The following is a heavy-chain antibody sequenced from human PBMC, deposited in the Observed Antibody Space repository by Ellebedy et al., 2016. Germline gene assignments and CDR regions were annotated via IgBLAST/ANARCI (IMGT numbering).Heavy chain of an antibody. J-gene: IGHJ4*02. CDR2: ITFDGSNK. V-gene: IGHV3-33*05. CDR1: GFTFSNYD. D-gene: IGHD3-22*01. CDR3: TRDQRNYDTSGHYFDY. Sequence: GGSLRHSCAASGFTFSNYDMHWVRQAPGKGLEWVAIITFDGSNKYYSDSVKGRFTISRDNSKNTLSLQMNSLRAEDTAVYYCTRDQRNYDTSGHYFDYWGQGTLVTVSS.